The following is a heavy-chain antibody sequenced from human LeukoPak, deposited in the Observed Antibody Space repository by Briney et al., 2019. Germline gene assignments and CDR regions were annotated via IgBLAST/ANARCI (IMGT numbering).Heavy chain of an antibody. CDR3: ASHRLYCSGGSCYYD. Sequence: GESLKISCKGSGYSFTSYWISWVRQMPGKGLEWMGRIGPSDSYTNYSPSFQGHVTISADKSISTAYLQWSSLKASDTAMYYSASHRLYCSGGSCYYDWGQGTLVTVSS. D-gene: IGHD2-15*01. CDR1: GYSFTSYW. V-gene: IGHV5-10-1*01. CDR2: IGPSDSYT. J-gene: IGHJ4*02.